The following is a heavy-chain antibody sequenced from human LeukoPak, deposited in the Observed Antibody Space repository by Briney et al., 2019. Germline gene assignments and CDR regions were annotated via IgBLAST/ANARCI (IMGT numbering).Heavy chain of an antibody. CDR3: AKDRGELLSMYAFDI. Sequence: GGSLRPSCAASGFTFSSYAMSWVRPPPGKGLGWFSVIRGSSGSKYYAGYVKARFAIFRDNSKNTLYLQKISMRAEDTAVYYCAKDRGELLSMYAFDIWGQGTMVTVSS. V-gene: IGHV3-23*01. CDR2: IRGSSGSK. CDR1: GFTFSSYA. D-gene: IGHD1-26*01. J-gene: IGHJ3*02.